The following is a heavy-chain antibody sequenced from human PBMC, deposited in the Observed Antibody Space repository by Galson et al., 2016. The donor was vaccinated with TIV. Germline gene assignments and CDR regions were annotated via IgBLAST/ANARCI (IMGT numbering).Heavy chain of an antibody. CDR1: GIIFNSYA. J-gene: IGHJ6*03. CDR3: ARPSSSCRGCSYYYYMDV. CDR2: IIPMFGTA. Sequence: SVKVSCKASGIIFNSYAISWVRQAPGQGLEWIGGIIPMFGTATYAQKFQGRVTITADESTNTAYMELSSLKSDDTAMYYCARPSSSCRGCSYYYYMDVWGKGTTVTVSS. D-gene: IGHD6-19*01. V-gene: IGHV1-69*13.